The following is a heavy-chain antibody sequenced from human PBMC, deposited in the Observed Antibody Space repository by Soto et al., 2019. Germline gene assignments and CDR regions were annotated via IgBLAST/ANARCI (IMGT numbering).Heavy chain of an antibody. Sequence: ASVNVSCKASGGTFSSYAISWVRQAPGQGLEWMGGIIPIFGTANYAQKFQGRVTITADKSTSTAYMELSSLRSEDTAVYYCARDRWDLRLGLQYYYYGMDVWGQGTTVTVSS. D-gene: IGHD4-4*01. CDR1: GGTFSSYA. J-gene: IGHJ6*02. CDR2: IIPIFGTA. CDR3: ARDRWDLRLGLQYYYYGMDV. V-gene: IGHV1-69*06.